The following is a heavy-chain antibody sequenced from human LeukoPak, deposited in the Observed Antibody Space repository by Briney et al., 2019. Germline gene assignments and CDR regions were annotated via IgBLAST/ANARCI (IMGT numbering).Heavy chain of an antibody. J-gene: IGHJ4*02. CDR3: ATSGPTNYYDSSGHIDY. CDR1: GFTFSSYG. D-gene: IGHD3-22*01. Sequence: QAGGSLRLSCAASGFTFSSYGMSWVRQAPGKGLEWVSAISGSGGSTYYADSVKGRFTISRDNSKNTLYLQMNSLRAEDTAVYYCATSGPTNYYDSSGHIDYWGQGTLVTVSS. V-gene: IGHV3-23*01. CDR2: ISGSGGST.